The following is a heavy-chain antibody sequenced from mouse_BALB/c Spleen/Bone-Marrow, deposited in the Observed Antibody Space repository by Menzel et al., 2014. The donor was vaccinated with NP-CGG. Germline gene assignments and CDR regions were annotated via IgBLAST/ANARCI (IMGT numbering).Heavy chain of an antibody. Sequence: EVPGVESRGGLVQPGGSRKLSCAASGFTFSSFGMHWVRQAPEKGLEWVAYISSGSSTIYYADTVKGRFTISRDNPKNTLFLQMTSLRSEDTAMYYCARGGNFAWFAYWGQGTLVTVSA. CDR2: ISSGSSTI. CDR3: ARGGNFAWFAY. V-gene: IGHV5-17*02. CDR1: GFTFSSFG. J-gene: IGHJ3*01. D-gene: IGHD2-1*01.